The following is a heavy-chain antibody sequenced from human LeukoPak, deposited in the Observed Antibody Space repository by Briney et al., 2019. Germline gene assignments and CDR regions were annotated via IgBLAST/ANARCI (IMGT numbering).Heavy chain of an antibody. CDR3: ARDSSRIVGATPDFDY. Sequence: GGSLRLSCAASGFTFSSYEMNWVRQAPGKGLEWVSYISSSGSTIYYADSVKGRFTISRDNAKNSLYLQMNSLRAEDTAVYYCARDSSRIVGATPDFDYWGQGTLVTVSS. V-gene: IGHV3-48*03. J-gene: IGHJ4*02. CDR1: GFTFSSYE. D-gene: IGHD1-26*01. CDR2: ISSSGSTI.